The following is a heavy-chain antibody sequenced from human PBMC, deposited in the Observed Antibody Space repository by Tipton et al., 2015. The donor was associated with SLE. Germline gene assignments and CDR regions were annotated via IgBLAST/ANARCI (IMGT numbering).Heavy chain of an antibody. CDR1: GYTFTGYY. CDR3: ARTQIVGRTIDY. J-gene: IGHJ4*02. V-gene: IGHV1-2*06. D-gene: IGHD1-26*01. CDR2: INPKSGGT. Sequence: QSGAEVKKPGASVKVSCKASGYTFTGYYMHWVRQAPGQGLEWMGRINPKSGGTHYAQKFQGRVTMTRDTSNSTAYMELTRLTYDDTAVYYCARTQIVGRTIDYWGQGTLVTVSS.